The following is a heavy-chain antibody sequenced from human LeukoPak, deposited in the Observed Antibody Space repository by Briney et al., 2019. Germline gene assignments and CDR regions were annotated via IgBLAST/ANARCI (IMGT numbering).Heavy chain of an antibody. CDR2: ISSSGGST. CDR1: GFTFSSYV. V-gene: IGHV3-23*01. J-gene: IGHJ4*02. CDR3: ASGYSSSWYSPERN. D-gene: IGHD6-13*01. Sequence: GGSLRLSCAASGFTFSSYVMSWVRQAPGKGLEWVSAISSSGGSTQYTDSVKGRFAISRDNSKNTLYLQMNSLRAEDTAVYYCASGYSSSWYSPERNWGQGTLVTVSS.